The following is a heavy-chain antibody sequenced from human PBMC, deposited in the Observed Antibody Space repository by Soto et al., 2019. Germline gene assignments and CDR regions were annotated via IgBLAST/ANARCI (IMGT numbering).Heavy chain of an antibody. D-gene: IGHD6-19*01. CDR1: GFSFSGFG. V-gene: IGHV3-30*03. Sequence: GGSLRLSCAASGFSFSGFGMNWVRQAPGKGLEWLATTSYDGSKKYYGDSVKGRFTISRDNSKNTLYLEMNSLRPEDTAVYYCARDDIPGIAVSTYGMDVWGQGTTVTVSS. CDR3: ARDDIPGIAVSTYGMDV. CDR2: TSYDGSKK. J-gene: IGHJ6*02.